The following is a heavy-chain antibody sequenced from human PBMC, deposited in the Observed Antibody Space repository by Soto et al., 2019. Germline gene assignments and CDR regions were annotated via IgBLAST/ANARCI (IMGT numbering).Heavy chain of an antibody. Sequence: TLSLTCSVSGGSSSSSGYYWGWIRQPPGMGLEWIGSFYYRGSTYYNPSLKSRVTMSVDTSKNQFSLKLSSVTAADTAVYYCARHTVIAAAAPGRYWGQGTLVTVSS. CDR1: GGSSSSSGYY. CDR3: ARHTVIAAAAPGRY. J-gene: IGHJ4*02. D-gene: IGHD6-13*01. CDR2: FYYRGST. V-gene: IGHV4-39*01.